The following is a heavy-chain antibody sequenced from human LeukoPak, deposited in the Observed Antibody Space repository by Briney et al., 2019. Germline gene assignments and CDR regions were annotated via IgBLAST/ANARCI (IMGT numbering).Heavy chain of an antibody. CDR2: IDHSGRT. CDR1: GGSFSRPF. V-gene: IGHV4-34*01. CDR3: ARAARRINLARGVFVSHFGS. D-gene: IGHD3-10*01. Sequence: SETLSLTCAVSGGSFSRPFWSWIRQTPGKGLEWIGEIDHSGRTDYNPSLEGRVTMSVDTSKNQFSLRLASVTAADTAVYFCARAARRINLARGVFVSHFGSWGQGTLVSVS. J-gene: IGHJ5*01.